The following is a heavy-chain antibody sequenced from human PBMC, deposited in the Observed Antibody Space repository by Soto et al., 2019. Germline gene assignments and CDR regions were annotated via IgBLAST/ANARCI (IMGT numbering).Heavy chain of an antibody. J-gene: IGHJ6*04. CDR3: AREGGVVVVAAMDV. D-gene: IGHD2-15*01. CDR1: GFTFSSHS. V-gene: IGHV3-74*01. CDR2: INSDRSST. Sequence: TGVSLRLTYLASGFTFSSHSMNWVRQAPGKGQEWVSYINSDRSSTRYADSVKGRFTISRDNAKNTLYLQMNTLRAEDTAVYYCAREGGVVVVAAMDVWGKGTTVTVSS.